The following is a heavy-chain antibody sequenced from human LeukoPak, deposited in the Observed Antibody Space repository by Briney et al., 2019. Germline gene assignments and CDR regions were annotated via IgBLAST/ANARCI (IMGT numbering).Heavy chain of an antibody. Sequence: GGSLRLSCEASGFSFSSYATSWVRRAPGKGLEWVSGISGSGGTTYYAGSVKGRFTISRDISKNTLYLQMSSLRAGDTAVYYCARDLYADFWSGSVFDYWGRGTLVTVSS. CDR2: ISGSGGTT. J-gene: IGHJ4*02. V-gene: IGHV3-23*01. CDR1: GFSFSSYA. D-gene: IGHD3-3*01. CDR3: ARDLYADFWSGSVFDY.